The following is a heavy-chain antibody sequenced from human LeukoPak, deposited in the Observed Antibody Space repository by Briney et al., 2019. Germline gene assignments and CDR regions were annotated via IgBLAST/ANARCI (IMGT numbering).Heavy chain of an antibody. Sequence: GASVKVSCKASGYSFTSHYMHWVRQAPGQGLEWLGLINPSGSSTLYAQKFQGRVTMTRDMSTTTDYMELSSLRSEDTAVYYCARVGSSSRIFDYWGQGTLVTVSS. CDR2: INPSGSST. V-gene: IGHV1-46*01. CDR3: ARVGSSSRIFDY. CDR1: GYSFTSHY. D-gene: IGHD6-13*01. J-gene: IGHJ4*02.